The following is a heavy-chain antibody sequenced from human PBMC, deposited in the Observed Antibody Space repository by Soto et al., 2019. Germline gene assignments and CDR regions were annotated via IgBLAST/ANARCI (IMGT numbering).Heavy chain of an antibody. D-gene: IGHD6-6*01. CDR2: IYPGDFDI. CDR3: ARSHSSSSYFAY. Sequence: GQAVKLSFKGSGYKVINYWIGWVRQVPGKGLEWMGMIYPGDFDIRYSPSFQGQVTISADKSITTAYLQWSSLSASDTAMYYCARSHSSSSYFAYWGQGALVTVSS. V-gene: IGHV5-51*01. J-gene: IGHJ4*02. CDR1: GYKVINYW.